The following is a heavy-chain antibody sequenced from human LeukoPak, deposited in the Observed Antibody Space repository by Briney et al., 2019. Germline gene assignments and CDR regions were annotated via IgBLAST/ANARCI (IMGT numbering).Heavy chain of an antibody. CDR3: VCGSGSYYNGLPLDY. CDR2: IIPILGIA. V-gene: IGHV1-69*04. CDR1: GGTFSSCA. Sequence: GASVKVSCKASGGTFSSCAISWVRQAPGQGLEWMGRIIPILGIANYAQKFQGRVTITADKSTSTAYMELSSLRSEDTAVYYCVCGSGSYYNGLPLDYWGQGTLVTVSS. J-gene: IGHJ4*02. D-gene: IGHD3-10*01.